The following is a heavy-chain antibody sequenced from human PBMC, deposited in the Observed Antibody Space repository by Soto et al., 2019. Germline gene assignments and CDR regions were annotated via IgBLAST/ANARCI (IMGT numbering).Heavy chain of an antibody. CDR2: INHSGTT. Sequence: SETLSLTCAVYGGSFSGYYWSWIRQPPGKGLEWIGEINHSGTTNYNPSLKSRVTISVDTSKNQFSLKLSSVTAADTAVYYCAGVGVREGDHGGSWFDPWSQGTLVTVSS. CDR1: GGSFSGYY. V-gene: IGHV4-34*01. CDR3: AGVGVREGDHGGSWFDP. D-gene: IGHD2-21*02. J-gene: IGHJ5*02.